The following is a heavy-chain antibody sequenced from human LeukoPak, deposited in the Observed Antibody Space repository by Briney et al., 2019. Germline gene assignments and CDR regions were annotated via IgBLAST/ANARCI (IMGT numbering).Heavy chain of an antibody. D-gene: IGHD3-22*01. CDR3: ARTLDTSGYFRNFDY. CDR2: ISHSGGT. CDR1: GASFSGYY. Sequence: SETLSLTCAIYGASFSGYYWNWIRQPPGKGLEWIGEISHSGGTNYYPSLKSRVTISADTSKNQFSLTLSYMTAADTAVYYCARTLDTSGYFRNFDYWGQGSLVTVSS. V-gene: IGHV4-34*01. J-gene: IGHJ4*02.